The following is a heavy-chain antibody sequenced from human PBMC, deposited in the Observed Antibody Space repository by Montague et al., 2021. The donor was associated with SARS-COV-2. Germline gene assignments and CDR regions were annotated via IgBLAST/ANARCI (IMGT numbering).Heavy chain of an antibody. CDR2: IYYSVST. CDR3: ARDKEMIF. J-gene: IGHJ4*02. D-gene: IGHD2-15*01. Sequence: TLSLTCAVSGGSISSGGYYWNWLRQHPEKGLEWIGYIYYSVSTNYNPSLRSRVTISEDTAKNQFSLKLISVTAADTAVYYCARDKEMIFWGQGILVTVSS. CDR1: GGSISSGGYY. V-gene: IGHV4-31*11.